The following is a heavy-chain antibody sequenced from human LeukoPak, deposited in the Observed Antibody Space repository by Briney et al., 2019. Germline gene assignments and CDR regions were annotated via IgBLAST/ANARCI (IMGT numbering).Heavy chain of an antibody. V-gene: IGHV1-46*01. J-gene: IGHJ4*02. CDR1: GYTFTSYY. CDR2: INPSGGST. D-gene: IGHD2-2*01. CDR3: ARGGVVVVPAAISPYYFDY. Sequence: ASVKVSCKASGYTFTSYYMHWVRQAPGQGLEWMGIINPSGGSTSYAQKFQGRVAMTRDMSTSTVYMELSSLRSEDTAVYYCARGGVVVVPAAISPYYFDYWGQGTLVTVSS.